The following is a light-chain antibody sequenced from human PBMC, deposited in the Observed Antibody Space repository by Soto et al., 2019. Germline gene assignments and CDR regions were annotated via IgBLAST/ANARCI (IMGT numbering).Light chain of an antibody. Sequence: EIVLTQSPGTLSLSPGERATLSCRASQSVSSSYLAWYQQKPGQAPRLLIYGASSRATGIPDRFSGSGSGTDFTLTISRLEPEDFALYYCQQYGSSPPLLTFGGGTKVEIK. J-gene: IGKJ4*01. CDR2: GAS. CDR1: QSVSSSY. CDR3: QQYGSSPPLLT. V-gene: IGKV3-20*01.